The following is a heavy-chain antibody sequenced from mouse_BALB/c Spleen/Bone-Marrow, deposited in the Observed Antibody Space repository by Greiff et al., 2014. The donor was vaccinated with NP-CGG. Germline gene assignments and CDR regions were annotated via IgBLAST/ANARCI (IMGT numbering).Heavy chain of an antibody. V-gene: IGHV5-17*02. Sequence: VQLKESGGGLVQPGGSRKLSCAASGFTFSSFGMHWVRQAPEKGLEWVACISSGSSTNYYADTMKGRFTITRDNPKNTLFLQMTGLRSEDTAMYYCTRSGTLGAMDYWGQGTSVTVSS. CDR3: TRSGTLGAMDY. D-gene: IGHD3-3*01. CDR1: GFTFSSFG. J-gene: IGHJ4*01. CDR2: ISSGSSTN.